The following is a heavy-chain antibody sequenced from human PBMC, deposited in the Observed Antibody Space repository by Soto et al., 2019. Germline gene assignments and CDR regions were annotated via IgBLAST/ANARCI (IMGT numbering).Heavy chain of an antibody. D-gene: IGHD3-22*01. J-gene: IGHJ4*02. CDR2: INHSGST. V-gene: IGHV4-34*01. Sequence: QVQLQQWGAGLLKPSETLSLTCAVYGGSFSGYYWSWIRQPPGKGLEWIGEINHSGSTNYNQSLKSRVTISVDTSKNQFSLKLSSVTAADTAVYYCARGVDYYDSSGYYYFDYWGQGTLVTVSS. CDR1: GGSFSGYY. CDR3: ARGVDYYDSSGYYYFDY.